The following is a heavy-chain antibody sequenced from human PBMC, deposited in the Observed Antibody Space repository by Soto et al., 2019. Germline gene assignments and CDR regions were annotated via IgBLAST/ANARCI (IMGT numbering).Heavy chain of an antibody. CDR1: GYTFTSYG. D-gene: IGHD4-17*01. J-gene: IGHJ4*02. V-gene: IGHV1-18*01. CDR3: ARECLYGDYAPPLSFDY. Sequence: ASVKVSCKASGYTFTSYGISWVRQAPGQGLEWMGWISAYNGNTNYAQKLQGRVTITRDTSASTAYMELSSLRSEDTAVYYCARECLYGDYAPPLSFDYWGQRTLVTGSS. CDR2: ISAYNGNT.